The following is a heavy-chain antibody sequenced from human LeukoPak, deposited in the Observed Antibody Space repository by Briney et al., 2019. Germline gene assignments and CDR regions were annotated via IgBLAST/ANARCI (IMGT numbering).Heavy chain of an antibody. V-gene: IGHV1-69*13. CDR1: GGTFSSYA. J-gene: IGHJ4*02. CDR3: ASVPYYYDSSGYYYDY. D-gene: IGHD3-22*01. Sequence: SVKVSCKASGGTFSSYAISWVRQAPGQGLEWMGGIIPIFGTANYAQKFQGRVTITADESTSTAYMELSSMRSEDTAVYYCASVPYYYDSSGYYYDYWGQGTLVTVSS. CDR2: IIPIFGTA.